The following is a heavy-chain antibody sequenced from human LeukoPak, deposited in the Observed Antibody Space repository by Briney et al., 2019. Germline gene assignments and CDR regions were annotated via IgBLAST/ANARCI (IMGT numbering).Heavy chain of an antibody. CDR1: GGSISSSSHY. D-gene: IGHD3-22*01. V-gene: IGHV4-39*07. CDR3: ARGVMDYYDSSRGFVDY. J-gene: IGHJ4*02. Sequence: SETLSLTCTVSGGSISSSSHYWGWIRQPPGKGLEWIGSIYYSGSTYYNPSLKSRVTISIDTSKNQFSLKLSSVTAADTAVYYCARGVMDYYDSSRGFVDYWGQGTLVTVSS. CDR2: IYYSGST.